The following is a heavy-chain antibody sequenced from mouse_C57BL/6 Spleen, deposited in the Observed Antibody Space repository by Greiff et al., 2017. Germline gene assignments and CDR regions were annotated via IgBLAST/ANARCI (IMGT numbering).Heavy chain of an antibody. V-gene: IGHV1-80*01. CDR3: ARSYYGNLELAY. J-gene: IGHJ3*01. CDR2: IYPGDGDT. CDR1: GYAFSSYW. D-gene: IGHD2-10*01. Sequence: VQLQQSGAELVKPGASVTISCKASGYAFSSYWMNWVKQRPGKGLEWIGQIYPGDGDTNYNGKFKGKATMTADKSSSTAYMQLSSLTSEDSAVYCCARSYYGNLELAYWGQGTLVTVSA.